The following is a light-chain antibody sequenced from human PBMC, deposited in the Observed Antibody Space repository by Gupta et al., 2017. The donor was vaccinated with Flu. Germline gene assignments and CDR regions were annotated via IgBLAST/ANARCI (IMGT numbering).Light chain of an antibody. V-gene: IGKV3-15*01. CDR2: GAS. CDR3: QQYNNRNT. CDR1: QTVSTN. Sequence: SPATLPVSPGERATLACRASQTVSTNLAWYQQKPGQAPRLLIYGASTRATGIPARFSGSGSGTEFTLTISSLQSEDFAVYYCQQYNNRNTFGPGTKVDIK. J-gene: IGKJ3*01.